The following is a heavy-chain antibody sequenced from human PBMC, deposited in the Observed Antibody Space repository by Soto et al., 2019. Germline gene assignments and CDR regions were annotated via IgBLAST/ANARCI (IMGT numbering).Heavy chain of an antibody. J-gene: IGHJ4*02. CDR3: IRGPRPSSVGTGAF. CDR2: INDDGTRT. V-gene: IGHV3-74*01. D-gene: IGHD3-10*01. CDR1: GFVFNMYW. Sequence: RRLSCAASGFVFNMYWMHWVRQVPGEGPEWVTRINDDGTRTDYADSAKGRFTISRDNAKDILYLQMNALRVDDTAVYYCIRGPRPSSVGTGAFWGQGTLVTVSS.